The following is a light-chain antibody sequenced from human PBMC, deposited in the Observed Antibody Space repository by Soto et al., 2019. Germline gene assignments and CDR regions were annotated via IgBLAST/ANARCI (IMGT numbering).Light chain of an antibody. CDR2: GAS. V-gene: IGKV3-15*01. Sequence: EIVMTQSPATLSVSPGERATLYCRASQSVSSNLAWYQQKPGQAPRLLIYGASTRATGIPARFSGSGSGTEFTLTISSLQSEDFAVYYCQQYNNWPQTFGQGTRWRL. J-gene: IGKJ5*01. CDR1: QSVSSN. CDR3: QQYNNWPQT.